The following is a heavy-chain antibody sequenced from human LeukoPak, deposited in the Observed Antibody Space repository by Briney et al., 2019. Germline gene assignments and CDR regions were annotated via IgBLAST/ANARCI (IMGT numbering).Heavy chain of an antibody. J-gene: IGHJ4*02. D-gene: IGHD3-3*01. CDR2: FDPEDGET. CDR3: ATYYDFWSGYYSSRSFDY. CDR1: GYTLTELS. Sequence: ASVKVSCKVSGYTLTELSMHWVRQAPGKGLEWMGGFDPEDGETIYAQKFQGRVTMTEDTPTDTAYMELSSLRSEDTAVYYCATYYDFWSGYYSSRSFDYWGQGTLVTVSS. V-gene: IGHV1-24*01.